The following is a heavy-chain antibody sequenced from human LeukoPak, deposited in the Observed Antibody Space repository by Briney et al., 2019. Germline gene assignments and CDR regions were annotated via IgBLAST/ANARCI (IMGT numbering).Heavy chain of an antibody. J-gene: IGHJ4*02. CDR1: GFTFSSYE. V-gene: IGHV3-48*03. CDR3: ARRYCSSSSCLLDY. Sequence: HAGRSLRLSCTASGFTFSSYEMNCVRQAPGKGLEWLSYINTGGSTIFYTDSLKGRFTISRDNAKKLLYLQMNSLSSEDTAIYYCARRYCSSSSCLLDYWGQGTLVTVSS. D-gene: IGHD2-2*01. CDR2: INTGGSTI.